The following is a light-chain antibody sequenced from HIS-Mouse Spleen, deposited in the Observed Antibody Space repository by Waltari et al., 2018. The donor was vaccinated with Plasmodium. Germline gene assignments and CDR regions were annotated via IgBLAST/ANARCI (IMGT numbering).Light chain of an antibody. CDR1: SSDVGGYNY. Sequence: QSALTQPPSASGSPGQSVTISCTGTSSDVGGYNYVSWYQQHPGKAPKLIIYEVSKRPAGGPDRFSCSKSGNTASLTVSGLQAEDEADYYCSSYAGSNNLVFGGGTKLTVL. V-gene: IGLV2-8*01. CDR3: SSYAGSNNLV. CDR2: EVS. J-gene: IGLJ2*01.